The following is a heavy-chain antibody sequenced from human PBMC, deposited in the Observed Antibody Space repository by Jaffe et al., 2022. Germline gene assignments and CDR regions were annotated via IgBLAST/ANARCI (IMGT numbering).Heavy chain of an antibody. J-gene: IGHJ4*02. CDR1: GGSISSSSYY. CDR2: IYYSGST. CDR3: ARLSPTIMVYFDY. V-gene: IGHV4-39*01. Sequence: QLQLQESGPGLVKPSETLSLTCTVSGGSISSSSYYWGWIRQPPGKGLEWIGSIYYSGSTYYNPSLKSRVTISVDTSKNQFSLKLSSVTAADTAVYYCARLSPTIMVYFDYWGQGTLVTVSS. D-gene: IGHD1-1*01.